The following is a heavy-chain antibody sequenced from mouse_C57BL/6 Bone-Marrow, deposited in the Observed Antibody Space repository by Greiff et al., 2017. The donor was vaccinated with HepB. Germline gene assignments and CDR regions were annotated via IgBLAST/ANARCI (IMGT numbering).Heavy chain of an antibody. CDR2: IDPSDSET. D-gene: IGHD2-3*01. Sequence: QVQLQQPGAELVRPGSSVKLSCKASGYTFTSYWMHWVKQRPIQGLEWIGNIDPSDSETHYNQKFKDKATLTVDKSSSTAYMQLSSLTSEDSAVYYCARDGPGALWFAYWGQGTLVTVSA. J-gene: IGHJ3*01. CDR1: GYTFTSYW. CDR3: ARDGPGALWFAY. V-gene: IGHV1-52*01.